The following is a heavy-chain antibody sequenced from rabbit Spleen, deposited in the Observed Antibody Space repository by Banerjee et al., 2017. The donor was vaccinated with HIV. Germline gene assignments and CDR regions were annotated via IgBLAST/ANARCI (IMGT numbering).Heavy chain of an antibody. CDR1: GLDFSGDSY. CDR2: IDIGASTFT. J-gene: IGHJ6*01. Sequence: QSLEESGGGLVKPGASLTLTCKASGLDFSGDSYDSYMCWVRQAPGKGLEWIACIDIGASTFTYFASWAKGRFTISKTSSTTVTLQMTTLTAADTATYFCARDTSTSFSTYGMDLWGPGTLVTVS. CDR3: ARDTSTSFSTYGMDL. D-gene: IGHD1-1*01. V-gene: IGHV1S40*01.